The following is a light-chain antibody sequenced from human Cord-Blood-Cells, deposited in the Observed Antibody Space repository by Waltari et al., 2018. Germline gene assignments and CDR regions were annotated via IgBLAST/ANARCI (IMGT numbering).Light chain of an antibody. CDR3: QQLNSYPLT. Sequence: IQLTPSPSSLSASVGDRVTITCRASQGISSYLAWYQQIPGKAPKLLIYAASTLQSGVPSRFSGSGSGTYFTLTISSLQPEDFATYYCQQLNSYPLTFGGGTKVEIK. V-gene: IGKV1-9*01. CDR1: QGISSY. CDR2: AAS. J-gene: IGKJ4*01.